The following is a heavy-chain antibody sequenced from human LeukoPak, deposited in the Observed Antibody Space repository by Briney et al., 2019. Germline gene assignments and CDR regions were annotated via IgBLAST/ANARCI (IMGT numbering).Heavy chain of an antibody. CDR3: ARRGYSSSWVGTWFDP. J-gene: IGHJ5*02. D-gene: IGHD6-13*01. Sequence: SETLSLTCTVSGGSVSSGSYYWSWIRQPPGKGLEWIGYIYYSGSTNYNPSLKSRVTISVDTSKNQFSLKLSSVTAADTAVYYCARRGYSSSWVGTWFDPWGQGTLVTVSS. CDR2: IYYSGST. CDR1: GGSVSSGSYY. V-gene: IGHV4-61*01.